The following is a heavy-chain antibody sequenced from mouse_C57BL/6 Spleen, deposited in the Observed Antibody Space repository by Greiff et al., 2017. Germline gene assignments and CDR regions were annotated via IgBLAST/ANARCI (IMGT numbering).Heavy chain of an antibody. CDR1: GYAFSSSW. J-gene: IGHJ4*01. CDR3: ARSGATVVGRGGAMDY. V-gene: IGHV1-82*01. Sequence: VQVVESGPELVKPGASVKISCKASGYAFSSSWMNWVKQRPGKGLEWIGRIYPGDGDTNYNGKFKGKATLTADKSSSTAYMQLSSLTSEDSAVYFCARSGATVVGRGGAMDYWGQGTSVTVSS. D-gene: IGHD1-1*01. CDR2: IYPGDGDT.